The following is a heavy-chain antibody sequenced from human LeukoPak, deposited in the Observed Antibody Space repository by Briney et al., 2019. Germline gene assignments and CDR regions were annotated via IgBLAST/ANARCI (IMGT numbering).Heavy chain of an antibody. Sequence: ASGSVSCKASGYTFISYYIHWVRQARGQGPEWMGLINPNGGGTIYAQKFQGRFGMTSDTSTATFYMDLSSLTSDDTAIYYCARRAGTTGAIDYWGQGTLVTVSS. J-gene: IGHJ4*02. D-gene: IGHD1-7*01. V-gene: IGHV1-46*01. CDR2: INPNGGGT. CDR3: ARRAGTTGAIDY. CDR1: GYTFISYY.